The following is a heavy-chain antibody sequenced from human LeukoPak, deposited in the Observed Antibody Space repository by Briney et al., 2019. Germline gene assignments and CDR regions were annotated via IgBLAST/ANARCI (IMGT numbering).Heavy chain of an antibody. CDR3: AKDKGRSLLGSQEY. CDR2: ISGSGGST. V-gene: IGHV3-23*01. Sequence: PGGSLRLSCAASGFTFSSYAMSWVRQAPGKGLEWVSAISGSGGSTYYADSVKGRFTISRDNSKNTLYLQMNSLRAEDTAVYYCAKDKGRSLLGSQEYWGQGTLVTVSS. D-gene: IGHD2-15*01. CDR1: GFTFSSYA. J-gene: IGHJ4*02.